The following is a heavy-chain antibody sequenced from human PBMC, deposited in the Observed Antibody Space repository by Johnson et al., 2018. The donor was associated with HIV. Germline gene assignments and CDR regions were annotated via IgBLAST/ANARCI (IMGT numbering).Heavy chain of an antibody. Sequence: QVQLVESGGGLVKPGGSLRLSCAASGFTFSDYYMSWIRQAPGKGLEWVSSISSIGTTMYYADSVKGRFTISRNNVRNSLYLQMNSLRAEDTALYYCAKDPNPGGDAFDIWGQGTMVTVSS. CDR3: AKDPNPGGDAFDI. CDR2: ISSIGTTM. CDR1: GFTFSDYY. J-gene: IGHJ3*02. D-gene: IGHD1-14*01. V-gene: IGHV3-11*01.